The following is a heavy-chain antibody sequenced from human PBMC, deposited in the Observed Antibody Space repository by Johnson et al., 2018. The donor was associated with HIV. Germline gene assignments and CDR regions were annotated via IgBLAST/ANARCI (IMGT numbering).Heavy chain of an antibody. Sequence: QVLLVESGGGVVQPGRSLRLSCAASGFTFSSYAMHWVRQAPGKGLEWVAVISFDGSNKYYADSVKGRFTISRDNSKNPLYLQMNSLRAEDTAVYYCARSYSSLDAFDILGQGTMVPVSS. CDR2: ISFDGSNK. D-gene: IGHD6-13*01. J-gene: IGHJ3*02. CDR1: GFTFSSYA. V-gene: IGHV3-30*04. CDR3: ARSYSSLDAFDI.